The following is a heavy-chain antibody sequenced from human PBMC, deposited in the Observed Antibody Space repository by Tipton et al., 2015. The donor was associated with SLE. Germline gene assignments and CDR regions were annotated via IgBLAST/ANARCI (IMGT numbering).Heavy chain of an antibody. V-gene: IGHV1-8*02. J-gene: IGHJ4*02. CDR3: ARVWENYYDSSTTDY. CDR2: MNPNSGNT. D-gene: IGHD3-22*01. CDR1: GYTFTTYD. Sequence: QSGAEVKKPGASVKVSCKASGYTFTTYDITWVRQAPGQGLEWMGWMNPNSGNTGYAQKFQGRVTMTRNTSISTAYMELSSLRSEDTAVYYCARVWENYYDSSTTDYWGQGTLVTVSS.